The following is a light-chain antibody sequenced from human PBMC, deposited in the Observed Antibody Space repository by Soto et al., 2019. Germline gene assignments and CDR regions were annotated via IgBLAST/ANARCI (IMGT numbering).Light chain of an antibody. Sequence: EVVLTQSPGTLSLSPGERATLSCRASQSVSNNYLAWYQQKPGQGPTLLIFGSSDRATGIPDRFSGSGSGTDFTLTISRLEPEDFAVYYCQQYGSLPPYTFGQGTKLDIK. J-gene: IGKJ2*01. CDR2: GSS. V-gene: IGKV3-20*01. CDR3: QQYGSLPPYT. CDR1: QSVSNNY.